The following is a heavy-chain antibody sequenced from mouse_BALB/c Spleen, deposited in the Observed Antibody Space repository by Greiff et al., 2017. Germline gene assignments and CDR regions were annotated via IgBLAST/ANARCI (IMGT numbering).Heavy chain of an antibody. V-gene: IGHV3-8*02. Sequence: VQLKESGPSLVKPSQTLSLTCSVTGDSITSGYWNWIRKFPGNKLEYMGYISYSGSTYYNPSLKSRISITRDTSKNQYYLQLNSVTTEDTATYYCARRGYYGSSYYAMDYWGQGTSVTVSS. CDR3: ARRGYYGSSYYAMDY. CDR2: ISYSGST. J-gene: IGHJ4*01. D-gene: IGHD1-1*01. CDR1: GDSITSGY.